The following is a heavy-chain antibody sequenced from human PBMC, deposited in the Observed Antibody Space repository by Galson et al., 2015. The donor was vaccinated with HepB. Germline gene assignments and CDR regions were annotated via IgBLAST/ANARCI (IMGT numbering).Heavy chain of an antibody. D-gene: IGHD2-15*01. J-gene: IGHJ6*02. CDR2: INHSGST. Sequence: SETLSLTCAVYGGSFSGYYWSWIRQPPGKGLEWIGEINHSGSTNYNPSLKSRVTISVDTSKNQFSLKLSSVTAADTAVYYCGGGYCSGGSCTTLYYYYYGMDVWGQGTTVTVSS. V-gene: IGHV4-34*01. CDR3: GGGYCSGGSCTTLYYYYYGMDV. CDR1: GGSFSGYY.